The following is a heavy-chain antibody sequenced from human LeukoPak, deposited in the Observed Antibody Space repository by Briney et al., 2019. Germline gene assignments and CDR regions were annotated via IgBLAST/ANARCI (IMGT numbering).Heavy chain of an antibody. CDR3: VKDRGQSIETAGHFGS. V-gene: IGHV3-64D*06. CDR1: GFTFIYYA. CDR2: ISSNGGNT. J-gene: IGHJ4*02. D-gene: IGHD5-24*01. Sequence: GGSLRLSCSASGFTFIYYAMHWVRQAPGKGLEYISGISSNGGNTYYADSVKGRFTMSRANTNNTLYLQMSSLRAEDTALYYCVKDRGQSIETAGHFGSWGQGTLVTVSS.